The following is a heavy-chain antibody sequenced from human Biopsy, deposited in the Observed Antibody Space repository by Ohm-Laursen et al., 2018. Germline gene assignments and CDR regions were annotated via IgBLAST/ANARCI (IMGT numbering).Heavy chain of an antibody. CDR1: GFSISSGYY. V-gene: IGHV4-38-2*02. Sequence: SETLSLTCAVSGFSISSGYYWGWIRQPPGKGLEWIGSVYDSGKSYYNPSLKSRVTISVDVSKNQFSLKLSSVTAADTAVYYCARDRFDLLTPNWFDPWGQGTLATVSS. J-gene: IGHJ5*02. CDR3: ARDRFDLLTPNWFDP. CDR2: VYDSGKS. D-gene: IGHD3-9*01.